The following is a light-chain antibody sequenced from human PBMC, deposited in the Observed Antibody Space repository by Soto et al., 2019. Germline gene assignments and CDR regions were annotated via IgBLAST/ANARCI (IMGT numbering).Light chain of an antibody. CDR1: TSNIGRNA. Sequence: QSALTQPPSASGTPGQGVTISCSGGTSNIGRNAVSWYQQLPGTAPDLLIYSDTQRPSGVPDRFSGSKSGTSASLAISGLQSEDEADYYCAAWDDSLNGVTFGTGTKLTVL. CDR3: AAWDDSLNGVT. CDR2: SDT. V-gene: IGLV1-44*01. J-gene: IGLJ1*01.